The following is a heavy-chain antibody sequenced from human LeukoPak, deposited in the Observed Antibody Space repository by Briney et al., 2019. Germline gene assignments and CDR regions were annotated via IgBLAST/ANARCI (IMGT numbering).Heavy chain of an antibody. CDR1: SYTFTSYG. D-gene: IGHD1-26*01. J-gene: IGHJ5*02. CDR3: ARDFTQGSYFPGTLGWA. CDR2: ISAYNGNT. V-gene: IGHV1-18*01. Sequence: GASVKVSCKASSYTFTSYGISWVRQAPGQGLEWMGWISAYNGNTNYAQKLQGRVTMTTDTSTSTAYMELRSLRSDDTAVYYCARDFTQGSYFPGTLGWAWGQGTLVTVSS.